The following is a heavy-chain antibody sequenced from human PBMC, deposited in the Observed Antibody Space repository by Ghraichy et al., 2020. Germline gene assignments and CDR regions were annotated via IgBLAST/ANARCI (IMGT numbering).Heavy chain of an antibody. CDR1: GFTFSNYG. Sequence: GGSLRLSCAGSGFTFSNYGMSWVRQVPGKGLEWVSAISKGGDMTFYADSVKGRFTISRDNSKNTLYLQMNSLRAEDTAVYYCTVILVTGHGYFDLWGRGTLVTVSS. V-gene: IGHV3-23*01. D-gene: IGHD3-9*01. CDR3: TVILVTGHGYFDL. J-gene: IGHJ2*01. CDR2: ISKGGDMT.